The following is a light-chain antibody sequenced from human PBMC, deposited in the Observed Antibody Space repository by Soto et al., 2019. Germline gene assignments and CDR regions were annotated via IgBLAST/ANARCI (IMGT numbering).Light chain of an antibody. J-gene: IGKJ1*01. CDR1: QSVASN. CDR3: QHYVTSLTT. V-gene: IGKV3D-15*01. CDR2: GAS. Sequence: EILMTQSPATLSLSPGERATLSCRASQSVASNLAWYQQRRGQAPRLLIYGASSRATGIPDRFIGSGSGTDFTLTISRLETEDFAVYYCQHYVTSLTTFGQGTKVEIK.